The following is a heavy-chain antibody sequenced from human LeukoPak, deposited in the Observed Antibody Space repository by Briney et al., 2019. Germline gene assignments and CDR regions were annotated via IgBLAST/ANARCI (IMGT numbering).Heavy chain of an antibody. CDR1: GGSFSSYY. J-gene: IGHJ6*01. Sequence: SETLSLTCAVYGGSFSSYYWSWIRQPPGKGLEWIGEINHSGSTNYNPSLKSRVTISVDTSKNQFSLKLSSVTAADTAVYYCAQVSYCGGDCYSGYYYGMDVWGQGTTVAVSS. V-gene: IGHV4-34*01. CDR3: AQVSYCGGDCYSGYYYGMDV. CDR2: INHSGST. D-gene: IGHD2-21*02.